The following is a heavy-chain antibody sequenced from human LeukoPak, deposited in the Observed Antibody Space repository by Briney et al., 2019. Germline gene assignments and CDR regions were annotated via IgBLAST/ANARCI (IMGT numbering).Heavy chain of an antibody. CDR3: ATLRFLEWLSLGDYYYYTDV. CDR2: ISYDGSNK. Sequence: PGGSLRLSCAASGFTFSSYAMHWVRQAPGKGLEWVAVISYDGSNKYYADSVKGRFTVSRDNSKNTLYLQMNSLRAEDTAVYYCATLRFLEWLSLGDYYYYTDVWGKGTTVTVSS. CDR1: GFTFSSYA. V-gene: IGHV3-30*04. D-gene: IGHD3-3*01. J-gene: IGHJ6*03.